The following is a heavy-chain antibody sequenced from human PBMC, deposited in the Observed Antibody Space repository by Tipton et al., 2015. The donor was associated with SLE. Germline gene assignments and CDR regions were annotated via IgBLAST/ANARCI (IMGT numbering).Heavy chain of an antibody. CDR2: IYASGST. CDR1: GGSISTYY. Sequence: TLSLTCTVSGGSISTYYWSWIRQPPGKGLEWIGYIYASGSTNSNPSLKSRVTISVDTSKNQFSLKLTSVTAADTAVYYCARGTVVGSLDYWGQGTLVTVSS. V-gene: IGHV4-4*09. D-gene: IGHD2-2*01. CDR3: ARGTVVGSLDY. J-gene: IGHJ4*02.